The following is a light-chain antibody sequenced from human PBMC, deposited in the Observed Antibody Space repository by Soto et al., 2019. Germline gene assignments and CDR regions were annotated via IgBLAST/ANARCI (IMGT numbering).Light chain of an antibody. J-gene: IGKJ1*01. Sequence: DIQMTQSPSTLSASVGDRVTITCRASQSISSWLAWYQQKPGKAPKLLIYDASSLESGVPSRFSGRGSGTEFTLTISSLQPDDFATYYCQQYNSYWTFGQGTQVDIK. CDR2: DAS. V-gene: IGKV1-5*01. CDR3: QQYNSYWT. CDR1: QSISSW.